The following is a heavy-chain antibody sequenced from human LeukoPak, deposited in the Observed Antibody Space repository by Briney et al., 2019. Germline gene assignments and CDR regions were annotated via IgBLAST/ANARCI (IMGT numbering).Heavy chain of an antibody. V-gene: IGHV3-30*18. J-gene: IGHJ4*02. CDR1: GFTFSGYG. D-gene: IGHD3-10*01. Sequence: PGGSLRLSCAASGFTFSGYGMHWVRQAPGKGLEWVAVISYDGSNKYYADSVKGRFTISRDNSKNTLYLQMNSLRAEDTAVCYCAKDRPYYGSGSPDYWGQGTLVTVSS. CDR2: ISYDGSNK. CDR3: AKDRPYYGSGSPDY.